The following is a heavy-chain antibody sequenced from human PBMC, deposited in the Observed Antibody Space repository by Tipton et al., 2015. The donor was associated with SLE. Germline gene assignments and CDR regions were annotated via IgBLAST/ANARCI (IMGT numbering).Heavy chain of an antibody. J-gene: IGHJ4*02. CDR1: GFTFSSYG. Sequence: RSLRLSCAASGFTFSSYGMHWVRQAPGKGLEWVSLIYYDGTNTSYADSVKGRFTVFRDNSKNTVYLQMNSLRAEDTAVYFCARGGRLLEWFDGGFDYWGRGTLVTVSA. D-gene: IGHD3-3*01. CDR2: IYYDGTNT. V-gene: IGHV3-33*01. CDR3: ARGGRLLEWFDGGFDY.